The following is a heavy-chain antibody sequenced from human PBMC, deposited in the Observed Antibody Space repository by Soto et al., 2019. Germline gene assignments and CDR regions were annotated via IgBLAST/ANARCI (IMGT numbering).Heavy chain of an antibody. V-gene: IGHV3-15*01. Sequence: EVQLVESGGGLVKPGGSLRLSCAASGFTFSNAWMSWVRQAPGKGLEWVGRIKSKTDGGTTDYAAPVKGRFTISRDDSKNTLYRQMNSLKTEDTAVYYCTTALTTVTRGGNYWGQGTLVTVSS. CDR1: GFTFSNAW. CDR2: IKSKTDGGTT. D-gene: IGHD4-17*01. J-gene: IGHJ4*02. CDR3: TTALTTVTRGGNY.